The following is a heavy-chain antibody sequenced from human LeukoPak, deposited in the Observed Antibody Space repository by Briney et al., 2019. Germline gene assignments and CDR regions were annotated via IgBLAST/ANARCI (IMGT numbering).Heavy chain of an antibody. Sequence: SETLSLTCTVSGGSISSYYWSWIRQPPGKGLEWIGYIYYSGSTKYNPSLKSRVTISVDTSKNQFSLKLNSVTAADTAVYYCARSRNYYYYYAMDVWGQGTTVTVSS. V-gene: IGHV4-59*08. CDR2: IYYSGST. CDR1: GGSISSYY. D-gene: IGHD2-2*01. CDR3: ARSRNYYYYYAMDV. J-gene: IGHJ6*02.